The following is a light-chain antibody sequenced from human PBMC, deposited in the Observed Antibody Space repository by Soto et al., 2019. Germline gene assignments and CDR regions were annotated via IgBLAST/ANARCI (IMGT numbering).Light chain of an antibody. CDR1: QSLLHSSGYNY. V-gene: IGKV2-28*01. Sequence: DIVMTQSPLSLPVTPGEPASISCRSSQSLLHSSGYNYLDWYLQKPGQSPQLLFYRISTRATGIPARFSGSGSGTEFTLTINSLQSEDFAVYYCQQHYQWPITFGQGTRLEIK. CDR3: QQHYQWPIT. CDR2: RIS. J-gene: IGKJ5*01.